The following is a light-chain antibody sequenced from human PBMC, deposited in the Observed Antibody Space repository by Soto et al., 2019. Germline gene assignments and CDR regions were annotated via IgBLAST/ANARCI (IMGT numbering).Light chain of an antibody. Sequence: QSVLTQPASVSGSPGQSITISRTGTSSDVGGYNYVSWYQQHPGKAPKLMIYEVSNRPSGVSNRFSGSKSGNTASLTISGLQAEDEADYYCSSYTSSSTLDWVFGGGTKLTVL. CDR1: SSDVGGYNY. J-gene: IGLJ3*02. CDR2: EVS. CDR3: SSYTSSSTLDWV. V-gene: IGLV2-14*01.